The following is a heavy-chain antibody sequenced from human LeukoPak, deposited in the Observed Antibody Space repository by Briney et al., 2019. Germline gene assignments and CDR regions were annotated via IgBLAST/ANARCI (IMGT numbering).Heavy chain of an antibody. J-gene: IGHJ4*02. V-gene: IGHV3-48*03. D-gene: IGHD2-15*01. CDR1: GFTISSYE. CDR2: ISSSGSII. CDR3: AREGCSGGSCYHPADY. Sequence: PGGPLRLSCVVSGFTISSYEMNWVRQAPGKGLEWVSYISSSGSIIYYADSVKGRFTVSRDNAKNSLYQQMNSLRAEDTAVYYCAREGCSGGSCYHPADYWGQGTLVTVSP.